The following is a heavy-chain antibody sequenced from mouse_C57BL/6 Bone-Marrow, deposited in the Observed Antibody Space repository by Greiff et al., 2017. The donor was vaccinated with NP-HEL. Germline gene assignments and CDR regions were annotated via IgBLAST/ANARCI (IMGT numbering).Heavy chain of an antibody. CDR3: ARTYFDV. CDR1: GYTFTSYW. CDR2: IDPPDSYT. Sequence: QVQLQQPGAELVKPGASVKLSCKASGYTFTSYWMQWVKQRPGQGLEWIGEIDPPDSYTNYNQKFKGKATLTVDTSSSTAYMQLSSLTSEDSAVYYCARTYFDVWGTGTTVTVSS. J-gene: IGHJ1*03. V-gene: IGHV1-50*01.